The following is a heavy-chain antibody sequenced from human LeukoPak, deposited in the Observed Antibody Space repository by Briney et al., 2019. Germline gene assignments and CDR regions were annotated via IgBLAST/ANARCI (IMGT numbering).Heavy chain of an antibody. CDR1: GFTFGDHA. CDR2: IRSKAYGGTT. CDR3: TRACGSTSCPASGFDP. V-gene: IGHV3-49*04. Sequence: GRSLRLSCTASGFTFGDHAMSWVRQAPGKGLEWGGFIRSKAYGGTTEDAASVKGRFTISRDDSKSIAYLQMNSLKTEDTAVYYCTRACGSTSCPASGFDPWGQGTLVIVSS. J-gene: IGHJ5*02. D-gene: IGHD2-2*01.